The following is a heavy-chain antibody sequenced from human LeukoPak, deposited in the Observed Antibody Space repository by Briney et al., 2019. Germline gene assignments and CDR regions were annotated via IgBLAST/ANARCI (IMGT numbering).Heavy chain of an antibody. CDR1: GGTFSSYA. CDR3: ARALAARPLWYFDL. D-gene: IGHD6-6*01. J-gene: IGHJ2*01. CDR2: IIPVFGTA. V-gene: IGHV1-69*13. Sequence: ASVEVSCKASGGTFSSYAISWVRQAPGQALEWMGGIIPVFGTANYAQKFQGRVTTTADESASTAYMELSSLRSEDTVVYYCARALAARPLWYFDLWGRGTLVTVSS.